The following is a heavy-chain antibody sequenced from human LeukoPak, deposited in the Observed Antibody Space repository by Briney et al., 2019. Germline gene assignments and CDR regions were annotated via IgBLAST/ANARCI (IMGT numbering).Heavy chain of an antibody. D-gene: IGHD6-19*01. CDR2: INPNNGGT. CDR3: ARISIAVSGGFDY. V-gene: IGHV1-2*02. J-gene: IGHJ4*02. Sequence: ASVKVSCKASGYTFTGYYMHWVRQAPGQGLEWMGWINPNNGGTNYAQKFQGRVTMTRDTSISTAYMELSRLRSDDTAVYYCARISIAVSGGFDYWGQGTLVTVSS. CDR1: GYTFTGYY.